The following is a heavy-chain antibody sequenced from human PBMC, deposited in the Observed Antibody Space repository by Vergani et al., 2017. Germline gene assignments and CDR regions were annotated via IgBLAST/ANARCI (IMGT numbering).Heavy chain of an antibody. V-gene: IGHV3-48*04. Sequence: EVQLVESGGGLVQPGGSLRLSCAASGFTFSSYSMNWVRQAPGKGLEWVSYISSSSSTIYYADSVKGRFTLSRDNAKNSLYLQMNSLRAEDTAVYYCARFSITMVRGVIPYFDYWGQGTLVTVSS. CDR1: GFTFSSYS. J-gene: IGHJ4*02. CDR3: ARFSITMVRGVIPYFDY. D-gene: IGHD3-10*01. CDR2: ISSSSSTI.